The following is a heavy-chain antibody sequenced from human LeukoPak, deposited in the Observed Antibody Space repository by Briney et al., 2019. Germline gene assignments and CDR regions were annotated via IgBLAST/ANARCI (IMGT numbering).Heavy chain of an antibody. D-gene: IGHD5-12*01. CDR2: ISAYNGNT. V-gene: IGHV1-18*01. CDR1: GYTFTSYG. J-gene: IGHJ4*02. CDR3: ARAGGYDPSTLVDY. Sequence: ASVKVSCKATGYTFTSYGISWVRQAPGQGLEWMGWISAYNGNTNYAQKLQGRVTMTTDTSTSTAYMELRSLRSDDTAVYYCARAGGYDPSTLVDYWGQGTLVTVSS.